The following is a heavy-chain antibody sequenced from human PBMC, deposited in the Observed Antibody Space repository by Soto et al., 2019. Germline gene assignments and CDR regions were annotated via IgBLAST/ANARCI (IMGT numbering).Heavy chain of an antibody. D-gene: IGHD3-10*01. Sequence: QVQLVQSGAEVKKPGASVKVSCNASGYTLSDYLIHWVRQAPGQGLEWVRTINPRGGSTRYAENFKGRVTMTSDTSTSTIFLELSSLRSDDTAVFYCARGSGSFVYGMDVWGQGTTVTVSS. CDR1: GYTLSDYL. J-gene: IGHJ6*02. CDR2: INPRGGST. V-gene: IGHV1-46*01. CDR3: ARGSGSFVYGMDV.